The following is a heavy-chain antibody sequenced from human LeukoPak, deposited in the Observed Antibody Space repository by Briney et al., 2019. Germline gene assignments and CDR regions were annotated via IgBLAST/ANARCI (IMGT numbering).Heavy chain of an antibody. J-gene: IGHJ4*02. CDR1: GFTFSGSA. D-gene: IGHD1-7*01. V-gene: IGHV3-73*01. CDR3: TRGRYNWNYDY. Sequence: GGFLRLSCAASGFTFSGSAMHWVRQASGKGLEWVGRIRSKANSYATAYAASVKGRFTISRDDSKNTAYLQMNSLKTEDTAVYYCTRGRYNWNYDYWGQGTLVTVSS. CDR2: IRSKANSYAT.